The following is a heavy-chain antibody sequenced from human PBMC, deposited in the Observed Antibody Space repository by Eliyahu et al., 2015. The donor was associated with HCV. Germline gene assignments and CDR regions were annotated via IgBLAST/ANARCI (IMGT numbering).Heavy chain of an antibody. Sequence: QVQLQESGPGLVKPSETLSLTCTVSGDSVSXGXYXWXWIRQPPGRGLEWIGYISYSGTTNYNPSLKSRVTISVDTSKNQFSLELSSVAAADTAVYYCARWGIGCFVGATPFCYYGMDIWGQGTTVTVSS. CDR1: GDSVSXGXYX. J-gene: IGHJ6*02. D-gene: IGHD1-26*01. CDR3: ARWGIGCFVGATPFCYYGMDI. V-gene: IGHV4-61*01. CDR2: ISYSGTT.